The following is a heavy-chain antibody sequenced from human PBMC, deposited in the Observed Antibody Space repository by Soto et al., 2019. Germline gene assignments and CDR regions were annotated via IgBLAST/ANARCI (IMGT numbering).Heavy chain of an antibody. V-gene: IGHV4-39*01. J-gene: IGHJ5*02. CDR1: GDSISSSSHY. CDR3: ARGYCGATSCSGWFHP. Sequence: SETLSLTCIVSGDSISSSSHYWGWIRQPPGKGLEWIGSIYYSGSTYYNPSLKSRVTISVDTSKNQFSVKLSSVTAADTAVYYCARGYCGATSCSGWFHPWGQGTLVTVSS. CDR2: IYYSGST. D-gene: IGHD2-21*01.